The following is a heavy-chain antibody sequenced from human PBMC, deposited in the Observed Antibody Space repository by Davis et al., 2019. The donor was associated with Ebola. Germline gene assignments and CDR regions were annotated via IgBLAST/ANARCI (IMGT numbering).Heavy chain of an antibody. Sequence: MPSETLSLTCAVYGGSFSGYYRSWIRQAPGKGLEWIGEINHSGSTNYTPSLKSRVTISVDTSKTQFSLQLSSVTAEDTAVYYCARGSLYCWFDPWGQGTLVTVSS. CDR3: ARGSLYCWFDP. V-gene: IGHV4-34*01. J-gene: IGHJ5*02. D-gene: IGHD2-15*01. CDR1: GGSFSGYY. CDR2: INHSGST.